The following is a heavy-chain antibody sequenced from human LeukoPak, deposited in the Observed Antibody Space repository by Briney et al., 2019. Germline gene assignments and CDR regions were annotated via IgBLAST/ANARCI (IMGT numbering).Heavy chain of an antibody. CDR1: GGTFSSYA. V-gene: IGHV1-69*05. J-gene: IGHJ4*02. D-gene: IGHD2-2*01. Sequence: ASVKVSCKAAGGTFSSYAISWVRQAPGQGIEWMGGIIPIFGTANYAQKFQGRVTITTDESTSTAYMELSSLRSEDTAVYYCARVVVPAALDYWGQRTLVTVSS. CDR3: ARVVVPAALDY. CDR2: IIPIFGTA.